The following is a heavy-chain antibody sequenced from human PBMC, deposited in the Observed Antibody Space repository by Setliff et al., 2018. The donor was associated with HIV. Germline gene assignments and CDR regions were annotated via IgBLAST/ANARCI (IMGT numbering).Heavy chain of an antibody. D-gene: IGHD3-10*01. CDR1: GFTFSNHV. CDR3: AKEFEDLSGAY. Sequence: GESLKISCAASGFTFSNHVMNWVRQAPGKGLEWVSAISTSGGAADYADSVKGRFTISRDNAKNSLYLQMNSLRDEDTATYYCAKEFEDLSGAYWGQGTLVTVSS. V-gene: IGHV3-23*01. J-gene: IGHJ4*02. CDR2: ISTSGGAA.